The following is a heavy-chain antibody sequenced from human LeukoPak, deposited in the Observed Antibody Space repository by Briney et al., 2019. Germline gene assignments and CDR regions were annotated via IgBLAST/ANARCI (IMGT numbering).Heavy chain of an antibody. J-gene: IGHJ4*02. CDR1: GDSITSHS. V-gene: IGHV4-59*03. Sequence: PSETLSLTCTVSGDSITSHSWSWIRLPPGKGLEWISYIHSSGSTSYSPSLESRVTITRDTSKNQFSLKMTAVTAADTAVYYCAVSGYGSTDSWGQGTLVTVSS. CDR3: AVSGYGSTDS. CDR2: IHSSGST. D-gene: IGHD3-10*01.